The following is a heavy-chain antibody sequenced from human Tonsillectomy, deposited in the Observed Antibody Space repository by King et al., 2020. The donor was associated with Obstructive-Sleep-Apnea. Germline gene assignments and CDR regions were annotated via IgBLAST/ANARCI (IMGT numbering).Heavy chain of an antibody. J-gene: IGHJ6*02. CDR1: GYMFTSYW. CDR2: IDPSDSYS. V-gene: IGHV5-10-1*01. Sequence: DVQLVESGAEVKKPGESLRISCKGSGYMFTSYWISWVRQMPGKGLEWMGRIDPSDSYSNYSPSFQGHVTISVDKSISTAYLQWSSLKASDTAMYYCARHPPLAYYYYHGMDVWGQGTTVTVSS. CDR3: ARHPPLAYYYYHGMDV.